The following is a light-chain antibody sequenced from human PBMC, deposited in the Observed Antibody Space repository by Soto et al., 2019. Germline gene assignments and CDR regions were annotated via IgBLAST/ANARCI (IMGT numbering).Light chain of an antibody. CDR1: QSISSY. CDR3: QQSYSSPYT. CDR2: AAS. J-gene: IGKJ2*01. Sequence: DIQMTQSPSSLSASVGDRVTITCRASQSISSYLNWYQQKPGKAPELLIYAASNLKSGVSSRFSGSGSGTDFTLSISSLQPVDFASYHCQQSYSSPYTFGQGTKLEIK. V-gene: IGKV1-39*01.